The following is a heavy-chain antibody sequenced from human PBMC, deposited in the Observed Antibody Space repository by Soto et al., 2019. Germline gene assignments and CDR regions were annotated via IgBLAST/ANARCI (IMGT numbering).Heavy chain of an antibody. CDR2: SISGGNT. V-gene: IGHV3-23*01. J-gene: IGHJ5*02. D-gene: IGHD2-21*01. CDR1: GFTFSNYG. Sequence: EVQLLESGGGLVQPGGSLRLSCAASGFTFSNYGMSWVRQAPGKGLEWVSSISGGNTFYAGSVKGRFPICSDNFKNTLYLQIMSLTAEDTAVYYCAKAPSSDCNSGACSLRSWGQGTLVTVSS. CDR3: AKAPSSDCNSGACSLRS.